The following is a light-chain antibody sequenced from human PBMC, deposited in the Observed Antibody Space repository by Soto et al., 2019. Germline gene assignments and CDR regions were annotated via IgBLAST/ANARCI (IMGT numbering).Light chain of an antibody. J-gene: IGKJ1*01. Sequence: DIQMTQSPSSLSASVGDRVTITCRASQSISSYLNWYQQKPGKAPKLLIYAASSLQSGVPSRFSGSGSGTDFTLTISSLQPEDFATYYCQQSYSTCWTLGQVTMVDIK. CDR3: QQSYSTCWT. CDR1: QSISSY. V-gene: IGKV1-39*01. CDR2: AAS.